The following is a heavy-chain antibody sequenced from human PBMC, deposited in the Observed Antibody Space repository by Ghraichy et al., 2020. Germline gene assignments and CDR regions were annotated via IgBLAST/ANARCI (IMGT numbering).Heavy chain of an antibody. CDR1: GGSISSYY. Sequence: SETLSLTCTVSGGSISSYYWSWIRQPPGKGLEWIGYIYTSGSTNYNPSLKSRVTISVDTSKNQFSLKLSSVTAADTAVYYCARHAPGDLAPFDYWGQGTLVTVSS. CDR3: ARHAPGDLAPFDY. D-gene: IGHD4-17*01. V-gene: IGHV4-4*09. J-gene: IGHJ4*02. CDR2: IYTSGST.